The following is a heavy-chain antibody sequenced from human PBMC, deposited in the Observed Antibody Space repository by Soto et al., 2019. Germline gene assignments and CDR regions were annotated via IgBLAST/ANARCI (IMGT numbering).Heavy chain of an antibody. D-gene: IGHD2-15*01. Sequence: SETLSLTCAVYGGSFSGHYWSWIRQPPGKGLEWIGEINHSGSTNYNPSLKSRVTISVDTSKNQFSLKLSSVTAADTAVYYCARDSFCSGGSCYYYGMDVWGQGTTVTVSS. V-gene: IGHV4-34*01. CDR1: GGSFSGHY. J-gene: IGHJ6*02. CDR2: INHSGST. CDR3: ARDSFCSGGSCYYYGMDV.